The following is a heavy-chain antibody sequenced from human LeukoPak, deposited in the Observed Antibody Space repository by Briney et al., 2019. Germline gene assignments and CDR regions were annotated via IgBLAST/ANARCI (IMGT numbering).Heavy chain of an antibody. D-gene: IGHD3-3*01. V-gene: IGHV4-59*12. CDR1: GGSISSYY. CDR3: ARVRVRRWFDP. J-gene: IGHJ5*02. CDR2: VSYSGST. Sequence: SETLSLTCTVSGGSISSYYWSWIRQPPGKGLEWIGYVSYSGSTNYNPSLKSRVTISVDRSKNQFSLKLSSVTAADTAVYYCARVRVRRWFDPWGQGTLVTVSS.